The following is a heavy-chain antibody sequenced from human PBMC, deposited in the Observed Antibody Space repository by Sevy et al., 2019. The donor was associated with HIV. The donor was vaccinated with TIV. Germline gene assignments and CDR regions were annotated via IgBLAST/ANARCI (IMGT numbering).Heavy chain of an antibody. J-gene: IGHJ4*02. D-gene: IGHD6-13*01. Sequence: GGSLRLSCTASGFTFSNFGMHWVRQVPGKELEWVTFIRYDGSDKYYVASVKGRFTISRDDSKNTLYLQMDSLRAEDTAIYYCAKDLAGPGRRYFDYWGQGTLVTVSS. V-gene: IGHV3-30*02. CDR1: GFTFSNFG. CDR3: AKDLAGPGRRYFDY. CDR2: IRYDGSDK.